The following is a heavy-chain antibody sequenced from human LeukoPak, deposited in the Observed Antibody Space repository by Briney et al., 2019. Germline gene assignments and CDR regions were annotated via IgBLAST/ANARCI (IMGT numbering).Heavy chain of an antibody. CDR2: IGSSGATT. V-gene: IGHV3-23*01. J-gene: IGHJ4*02. Sequence: GGSLRLSCEASGFTFNKFAMSWVRQAPGKGPEWVSAIGSSGATTFYADSVKGRFTISRDNSRNTLYLQMNSLRAEDTAVYYCADSNYWYPTDYWGQGTLVTVSS. CDR3: ADSNYWYPTDY. CDR1: GFTFNKFA. D-gene: IGHD4-11*01.